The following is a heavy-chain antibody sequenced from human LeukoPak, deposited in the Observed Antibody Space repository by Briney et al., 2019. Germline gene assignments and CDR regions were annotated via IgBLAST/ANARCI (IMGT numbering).Heavy chain of an antibody. D-gene: IGHD3-3*01. V-gene: IGHV3-7*01. CDR3: ARELWSGVFDY. CDR1: GFIFSSYW. J-gene: IGHJ4*02. CDR2: IKQDGSEK. Sequence: GGSLRLSCAASGFIFSSYWMSWVRQAPGKGLEWVANIKQDGSEKNYVDSVKGRFTISRDNSKNTLYLQMGSLRAEDMAVYYCARELWSGVFDYWGQGTLVTVSS.